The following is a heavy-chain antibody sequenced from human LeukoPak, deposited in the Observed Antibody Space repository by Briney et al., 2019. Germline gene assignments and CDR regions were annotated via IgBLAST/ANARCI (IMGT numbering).Heavy chain of an antibody. CDR3: ARDSVGATTQGVY. CDR1: GYTFTSYD. J-gene: IGHJ4*02. V-gene: IGHV1-8*03. Sequence: ASVKVSCKASGYTFTSYDINWVRQATGQGLEWMGWMNPNSGNTGYAQKFQGRVTITRNTSISTAYMELSSLRSEDTAVYYCARDSVGATTQGVYWGQGTLVTVSS. D-gene: IGHD1-26*01. CDR2: MNPNSGNT.